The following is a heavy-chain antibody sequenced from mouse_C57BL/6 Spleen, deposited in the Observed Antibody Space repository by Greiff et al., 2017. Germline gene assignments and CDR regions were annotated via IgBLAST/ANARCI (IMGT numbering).Heavy chain of an antibody. CDR1: GFTFSSYA. D-gene: IGHD2-4*01. V-gene: IGHV5-4*01. Sequence: EVQLVESGGGLVKPGGSLKLSCAASGFTFSSYAMPWVRQTPEKRLEWVATISDGGSYTDYPDNVKGRFTIARDNAKNNRYLQMSHLKSESTAIDDCARGWDDYGFWFAYWGQGTLVTVSA. CDR2: ISDGGSYT. CDR3: ARGWDDYGFWFAY. J-gene: IGHJ3*01.